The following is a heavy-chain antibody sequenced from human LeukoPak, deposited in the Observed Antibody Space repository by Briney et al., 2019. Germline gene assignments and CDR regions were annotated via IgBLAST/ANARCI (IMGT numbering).Heavy chain of an antibody. D-gene: IGHD7-27*01. CDR1: GGSISRNKYY. CDR2: IYYSGST. V-gene: IGHV4-39*01. CDR3: AAWGSRNVLDY. J-gene: IGHJ4*02. Sequence: PSETLSLTCTVSGGSISRNKYYWDWIRQPPGKGLEYIGSIYYSGSTYYNPSLKSRVTISVDTSKNQFSLKLSSVTAADTAVYYCAAWGSRNVLDYWGQGTLVTVSS.